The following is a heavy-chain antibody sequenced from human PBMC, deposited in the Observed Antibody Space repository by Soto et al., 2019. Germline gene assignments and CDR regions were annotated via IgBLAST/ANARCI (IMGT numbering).Heavy chain of an antibody. J-gene: IGHJ3*02. CDR3: ARGLYSSSWSDAFDI. V-gene: IGHV4-59*01. CDR1: GASITSYY. Sequence: PSETLSLTCTVSGASITSYYWSWIRQPPGKGLEWIGYIYYSGSTNYNPSLKSRVTISVDTSKNQFSLKLSSVTAADTAVYYCARGLYSSSWSDAFDIWGQGTMVTVSS. D-gene: IGHD6-13*01. CDR2: IYYSGST.